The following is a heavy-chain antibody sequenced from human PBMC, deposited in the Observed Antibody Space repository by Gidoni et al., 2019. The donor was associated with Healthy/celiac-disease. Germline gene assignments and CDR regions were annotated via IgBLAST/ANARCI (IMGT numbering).Heavy chain of an antibody. CDR2: ILYDGSNK. CDR1: GFTFSSYA. D-gene: IGHD6-13*01. CDR3: ARGGRGYSMDV. V-gene: IGHV3-30-3*01. J-gene: IGHJ6*02. Sequence: QVQLVESGGGVVQPGRSLRLSCAASGFTFSSYAMHWVRQAPGKGLEWVAVILYDGSNKYYADSVKGRFTISRDNSKNTLYLQMNSLRAEDTAVYYCARGGRGYSMDVWGQGTTVTVSS.